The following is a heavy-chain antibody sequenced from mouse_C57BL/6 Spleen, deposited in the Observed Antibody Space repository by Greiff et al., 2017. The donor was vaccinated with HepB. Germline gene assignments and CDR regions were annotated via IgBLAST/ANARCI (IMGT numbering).Heavy chain of an antibody. V-gene: IGHV2-2*01. CDR3: ARGGLRRYYAMDY. Sequence: VQLVESGPGLVQPSQSLSITCTVSGFSLTSYGVHWVRQSPGKGLEWLGVIWSGGSTDYNAAFISRLSISKDNSKSQVFFKMNRLQADDTAIYYCARGGLRRYYAMDYWGQGTSVTVSS. CDR2: IWSGGST. D-gene: IGHD2-4*01. CDR1: GFSLTSYG. J-gene: IGHJ4*01.